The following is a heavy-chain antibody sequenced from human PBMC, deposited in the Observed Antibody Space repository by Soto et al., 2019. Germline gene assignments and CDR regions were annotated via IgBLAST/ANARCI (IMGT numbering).Heavy chain of an antibody. CDR1: GYTFTRYG. CDR3: AKNGQPPYYYYGMDV. CDR2: ISGYNGDT. J-gene: IGHJ6*01. D-gene: IGHD2-8*01. Sequence: QGQLVQSGGEVKKPGASVKVSCKASGYTFTRYGISWVRQAPGQGLEWMGWISGYNGDTKYAQKFQGRVTMTVDTPTTTAYMELRSLTSDDRAVYYCAKNGQPPYYYYGMDVW. V-gene: IGHV1-18*01.